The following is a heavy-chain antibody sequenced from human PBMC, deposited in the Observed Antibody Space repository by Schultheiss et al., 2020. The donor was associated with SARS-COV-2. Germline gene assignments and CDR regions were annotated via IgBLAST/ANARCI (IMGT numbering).Heavy chain of an antibody. V-gene: IGHV3-66*03. Sequence: GGSLRLSCAASGFTVSSNYMRWVRQAPGKGLAWVSVIYTCGSTYYADSVKGTLYLQMSSLRTEDTAVYYCVKEGIAVAGRLDYHYGMDVWGQGTTVTVSS. D-gene: IGHD6-19*01. J-gene: IGHJ6*02. CDR2: IYTCGST. CDR3: VKEGIAVAGRLDYHYGMDV. CDR1: GFTVSSNY.